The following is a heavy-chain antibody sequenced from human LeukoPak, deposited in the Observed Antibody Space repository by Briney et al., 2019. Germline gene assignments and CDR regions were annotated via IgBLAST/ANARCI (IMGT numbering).Heavy chain of an antibody. J-gene: IGHJ6*02. Sequence: GASVKVSCKASGGTFSSYTISWVRQAPGQGLEWMGRIIPILGIANYAQNFQGRVTITADKSTSTAYMELSSLRSEDTAVYYCARVAEPGTYYYYYGMDVWGQGTTVTVSS. D-gene: IGHD1-1*01. CDR2: IIPILGIA. V-gene: IGHV1-69*02. CDR1: GGTFSSYT. CDR3: ARVAEPGTYYYYYGMDV.